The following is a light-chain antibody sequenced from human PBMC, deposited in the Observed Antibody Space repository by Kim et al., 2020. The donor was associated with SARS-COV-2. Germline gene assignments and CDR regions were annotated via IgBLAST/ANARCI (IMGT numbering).Light chain of an antibody. CDR3: QQYKSDPYT. J-gene: IGKJ2*01. CDR2: DAS. CDR1: QYLATW. V-gene: IGKV1-5*01. Sequence: DIQMTQYPSTLSASVGDTVSITCRASQYLATWVAWYQQKPGMAPKVLMYDASKLKSGVPSRFSGSGSGTEFTLTITSLQPDVFATYYCQQYKSDPYTFGQGTKLEI.